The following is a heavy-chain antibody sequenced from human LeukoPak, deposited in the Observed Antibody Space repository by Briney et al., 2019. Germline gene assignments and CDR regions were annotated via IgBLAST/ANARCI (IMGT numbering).Heavy chain of an antibody. J-gene: IGHJ4*02. Sequence: ASVKVSCKASGYTFTGYYMHWVRQAPGKGLEWMGWIYPISGVKNFAQNFLGRVSMSRDTSIRTAYLDMYSLTFDDTDVLYCARGGYSGFDPFDYWGQGTLVTVSS. CDR2: IYPISGVK. V-gene: IGHV1-2*02. CDR1: GYTFTGYY. CDR3: ARGGYSGFDPFDY. D-gene: IGHD5-12*01.